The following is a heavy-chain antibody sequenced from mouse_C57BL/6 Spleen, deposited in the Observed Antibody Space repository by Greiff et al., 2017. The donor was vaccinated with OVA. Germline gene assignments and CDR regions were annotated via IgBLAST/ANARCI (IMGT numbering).Heavy chain of an antibody. Sequence: EVMLVESGGDLVKPGGSLKLSCAASGFTFSSYGMSWVRQTPDKRLEWVATISSGGSYTYYPDSVKGRFTISRDNAKNTLYLQMSSLKSEDTAMYYCARGETTVVATGEYYFDYWGQGTTLTVSS. CDR1: GFTFSSYG. CDR2: ISSGGSYT. J-gene: IGHJ2*01. CDR3: ARGETTVVATGEYYFDY. D-gene: IGHD1-1*01. V-gene: IGHV5-6*01.